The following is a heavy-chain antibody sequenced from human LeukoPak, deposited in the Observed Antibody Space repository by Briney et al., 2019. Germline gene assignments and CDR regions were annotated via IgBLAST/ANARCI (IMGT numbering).Heavy chain of an antibody. Sequence: ASVKVSCKAPGYTFTSYGISWVRQAPGQGLEWMGWISAYNGNTNYAQKLQGRVTMTTDTSTSTAYMELSSLRSEDTAVYYCARDRGSTSGYGFDPWGQGTLVTVSS. CDR1: GYTFTSYG. D-gene: IGHD2-2*01. CDR3: ARDRGSTSGYGFDP. J-gene: IGHJ5*02. V-gene: IGHV1-18*01. CDR2: ISAYNGNT.